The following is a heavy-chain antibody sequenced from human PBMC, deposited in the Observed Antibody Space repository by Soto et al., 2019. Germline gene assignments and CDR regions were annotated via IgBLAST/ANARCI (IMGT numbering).Heavy chain of an antibody. CDR3: TTDLNRMTTATYDYYGMDV. V-gene: IGHV3-15*07. D-gene: IGHD4-17*01. Sequence: PGGSLRLSCAASGFTFSNAWMNWVRQAPGKGLEWVGRIKSKTDGGTTDYAAPVKGRFTISRDDSKNTLYLQMNSLKTEDTAVYYCTTDLNRMTTATYDYYGMDVWGKGTTVTVSS. CDR1: GFTFSNAW. J-gene: IGHJ6*04. CDR2: IKSKTDGGTT.